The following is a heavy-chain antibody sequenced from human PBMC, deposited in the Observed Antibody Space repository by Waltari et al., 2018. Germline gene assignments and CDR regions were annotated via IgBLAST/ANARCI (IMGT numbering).Heavy chain of an antibody. D-gene: IGHD3-10*01. J-gene: IGHJ5*02. CDR2: ASFDGSTT. CDR1: GFSRGPIG. Sequence: QVQLVESGGGVVQPGMSLRLSCAASGFSRGPIGMHWVRQAPGKGLEWVALASFDGSTTYYADSVRGRFTISRDNSKNTLYLDINTLRVDDTAIYYCAKDAFGNTYLDHWGQGTLVTVSS. V-gene: IGHV3-30*18. CDR3: AKDAFGNTYLDH.